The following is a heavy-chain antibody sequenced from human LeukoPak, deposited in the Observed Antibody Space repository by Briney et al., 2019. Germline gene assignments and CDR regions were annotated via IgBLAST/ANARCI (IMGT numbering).Heavy chain of an antibody. CDR3: ARHPYSSSWGYYYYGMDV. CDR2: IYYSGIT. CDR1: GGPISSSGYY. Sequence: SETLSLTCTVSGGPISSSGYYWGWIRQPPGKGLEWVGSIYYSGITNYNPSLMSRVTISVDTSKNQFSLKLSSVTAADTSVYYCARHPYSSSWGYYYYGMDVWGQGTTITVSS. D-gene: IGHD6-13*01. V-gene: IGHV4-39*01. J-gene: IGHJ6*02.